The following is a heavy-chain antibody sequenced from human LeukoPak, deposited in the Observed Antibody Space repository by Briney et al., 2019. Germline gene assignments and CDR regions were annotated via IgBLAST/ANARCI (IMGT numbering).Heavy chain of an antibody. CDR3: ARGTGGWYGYYYYYMDV. V-gene: IGHV3-74*01. D-gene: IGHD6-19*01. J-gene: IGHJ6*03. Sequence: GGSLRLSCAASGFTFDDYGMSWVRQAPGKGLVWVSRINSDGSSTSYADSVKGRFTISRDNAKNTLYLQMNSLRAEDTAVYYCARGTGGWYGYYYYYMDVWGKGTTVTISS. CDR1: GFTFDDYG. CDR2: INSDGSST.